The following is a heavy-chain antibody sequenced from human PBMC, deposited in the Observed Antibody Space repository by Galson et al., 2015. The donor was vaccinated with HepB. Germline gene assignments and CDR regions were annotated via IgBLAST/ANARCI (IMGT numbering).Heavy chain of an antibody. CDR1: GFTFTNYA. CDR3: VKGDNYGSAVNFDY. J-gene: IGHJ4*02. D-gene: IGHD4-11*01. CDR2: IVSSGIRT. Sequence: SLRLSCAASGFTFTNYAMSWVRQAPGRGLEWVSSIVSSGIRTYYADSVKGRFTISRDNSKNTLHLQMDSLRAEDTAVYYCVKGDNYGSAVNFDYWGQGTLVAVSS. V-gene: IGHV3-23*01.